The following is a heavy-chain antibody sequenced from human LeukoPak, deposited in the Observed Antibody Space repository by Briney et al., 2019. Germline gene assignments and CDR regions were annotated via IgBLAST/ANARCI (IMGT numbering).Heavy chain of an antibody. CDR2: ISGSAGST. Sequence: SGGSLRLSCAASGFSFSSYAMSWVRQAPGKELEWVSAISGSAGSTYSADSVKGRFTISRDNSKNTLYLQMNSLRAEDAAVYYCARGGGYDGLYFDYWGQGTLVTVPS. CDR3: ARGGGYDGLYFDY. J-gene: IGHJ4*02. V-gene: IGHV3-23*01. D-gene: IGHD6-19*01. CDR1: GFSFSSYA.